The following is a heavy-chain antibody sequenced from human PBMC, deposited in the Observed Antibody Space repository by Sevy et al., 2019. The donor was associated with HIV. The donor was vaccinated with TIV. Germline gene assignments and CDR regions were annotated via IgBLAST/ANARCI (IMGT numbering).Heavy chain of an antibody. CDR3: TLDGIWNVGNNYYYGMDV. J-gene: IGHJ6*02. V-gene: IGHV3-15*01. CDR2: IKSKTDGGTL. D-gene: IGHD1-1*01. Sequence: GGSLRLSCAASGFTFSHAWMSWVRQAPGKGLEWVGRIKSKTDGGTLDYVAPVKGGFTIARNDSKNTLYLQLNSLKSEDTAVYYCTLDGIWNVGNNYYYGMDVWGQGTTVTVSS. CDR1: GFTFSHAW.